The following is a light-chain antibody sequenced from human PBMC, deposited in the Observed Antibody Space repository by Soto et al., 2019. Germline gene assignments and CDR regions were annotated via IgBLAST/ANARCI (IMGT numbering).Light chain of an antibody. CDR1: QSISIW. CDR2: DAS. J-gene: IGKJ5*01. V-gene: IGKV1-5*01. CDR3: QQYNRYTLT. Sequence: DIQMTQSPSTLSASVGDRVTITCRASQSISIWLAWYQQKPGKAPKLLIYDASTLESGVPSRFSGSGSATPFPLTISSLQPDDFATYYCQQYNRYTLTFGQGTRLEIK.